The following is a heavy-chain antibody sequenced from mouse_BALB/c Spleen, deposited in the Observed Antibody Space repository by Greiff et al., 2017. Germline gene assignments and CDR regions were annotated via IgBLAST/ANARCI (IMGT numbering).Heavy chain of an antibody. CDR1: GFDFSRYW. Sequence: VQLQESGGGLVQPGGSLKLSCAASGFDFSRYWMSWVRQAPGKGLEWIGEINPDSSTINYTPSLKDKFIISRDNAENTLYLQMSIVRSEDTALYCCASPIEAVGSMDWWGQGTSVTVSS. V-gene: IGHV4-1*02. J-gene: IGHJ4*01. CDR2: INPDSSTI. CDR3: ASPIEAVGSMDW.